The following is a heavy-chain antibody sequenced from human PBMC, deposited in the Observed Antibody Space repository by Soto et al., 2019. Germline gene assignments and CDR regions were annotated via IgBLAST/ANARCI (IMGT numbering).Heavy chain of an antibody. CDR3: ARDSTGGPYYYGMDV. V-gene: IGHV4-59*01. CDR1: GGSISSYY. J-gene: IGHJ6*02. Sequence: QVQLQESGPGLVKPSETLSLTCTVSGGSISSYYWSWIRQPPGKGLGWIGYIYYSGSTNYNPSLKSRVTISVDTSKNQFSLKLSSVTAADTAVYYCARDSTGGPYYYGMDVWGQGTTVTVSS. D-gene: IGHD2-15*01. CDR2: IYYSGST.